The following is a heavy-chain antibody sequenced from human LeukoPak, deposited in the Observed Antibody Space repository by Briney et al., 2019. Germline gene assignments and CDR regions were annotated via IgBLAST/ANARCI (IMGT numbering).Heavy chain of an antibody. CDR1: GFTFRRYE. D-gene: IGHD3-22*01. J-gene: IGHJ5*02. CDR3: ARDSSGYFHWFDP. Sequence: GGSLRLSCAASGFTFRRYEMNWVRQAPGKGRDGVAYISSSGSTIYYADSVKGRFTISRDNAKNSLYLQMNSLRAEDTAVYYCARDSSGYFHWFDPWGQGTLVTVSS. CDR2: ISSSGSTI. V-gene: IGHV3-48*03.